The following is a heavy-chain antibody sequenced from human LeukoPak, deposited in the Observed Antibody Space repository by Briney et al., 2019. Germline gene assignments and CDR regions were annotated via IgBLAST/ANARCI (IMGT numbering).Heavy chain of an antibody. V-gene: IGHV1-2*02. CDR1: GYTFTGYY. Sequence: GASVKVSCKASGYTFTGYYMHWVRQAPGQGLEWMGWINPNSGGTNYAQKFQGKVTMTRDTSISTAYMELSRLRSDDAAVYYCARVYDSSTYDYWGQGTLVTVSS. CDR2: INPNSGGT. CDR3: ARVYDSSTYDY. J-gene: IGHJ4*02. D-gene: IGHD3-22*01.